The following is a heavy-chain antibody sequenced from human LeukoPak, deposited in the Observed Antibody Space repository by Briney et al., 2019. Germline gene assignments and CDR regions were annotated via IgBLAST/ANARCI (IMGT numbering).Heavy chain of an antibody. V-gene: IGHV3-20*04. D-gene: IGHD2-15*01. CDR2: INWDGGRT. CDR1: GFMFDDYG. CDR3: AGGDRNGWYFDY. Sequence: PGGSLRLSCAASGFMFDDYGMSWVRQVAGKGLDWVSGINWDGGRTGYADFVKGRFTISRDNAKNSLYLQMNSLRAEDTALYYCAGGDRNGWYFDYWGQGILVTVSS. J-gene: IGHJ4*02.